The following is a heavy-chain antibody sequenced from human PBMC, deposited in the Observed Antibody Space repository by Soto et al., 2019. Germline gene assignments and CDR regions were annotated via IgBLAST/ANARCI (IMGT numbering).Heavy chain of an antibody. CDR1: GYTFTSYG. D-gene: IGHD4-17*01. Sequence: QFQLVQSGAEVKKPGASGKVSCKASGYTFTSYGISWVRQAPGQGLEWMGWISAYNGNTNYAQKLQGRVTMTTDTSTSTAYMELRSLRSDDTAVYYCASSDYGDYLYYFDYWGQGTLVTVSS. CDR2: ISAYNGNT. CDR3: ASSDYGDYLYYFDY. V-gene: IGHV1-18*01. J-gene: IGHJ4*02.